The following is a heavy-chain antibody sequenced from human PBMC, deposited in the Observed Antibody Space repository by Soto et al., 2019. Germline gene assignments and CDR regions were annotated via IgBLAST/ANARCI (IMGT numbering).Heavy chain of an antibody. CDR3: ASERRGSYLYYYYYGMDV. D-gene: IGHD1-26*01. V-gene: IGHV4-4*02. CDR2: IYHSGST. CDR1: GGSISSSNW. Sequence: TLSLTCAVSGGSISSSNWWSWVRQPPGKGLEWIGEIYHSGSTNYNPSLKSRVTISVDKSKNQFSLKLSSVTAADTAVYYCASERRGSYLYYYYYGMDVWGQGTTVTVSS. J-gene: IGHJ6*02.